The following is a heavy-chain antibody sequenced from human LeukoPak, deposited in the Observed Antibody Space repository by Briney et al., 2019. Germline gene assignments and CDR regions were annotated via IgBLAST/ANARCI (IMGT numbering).Heavy chain of an antibody. J-gene: IGHJ3*02. D-gene: IGHD3-22*01. CDR3: ARSFESRYYYDSSGYYRGAAFDI. Sequence: SETLSLTCTVSGGSISSFYWSWFYWSWIRQPPGKGLEWIGYIYFSGSTNYNPSLKSRVTISVDTSKNQFSPKLSSVTAADTAVYYCARSFESRYYYDSSGYYRGAAFDIWGQGTMVTVSS. V-gene: IGHV4-59*08. CDR1: GGSISSFY. CDR2: IYFSGST.